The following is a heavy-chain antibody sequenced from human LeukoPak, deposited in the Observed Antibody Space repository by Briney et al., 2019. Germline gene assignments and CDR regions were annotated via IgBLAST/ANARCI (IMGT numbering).Heavy chain of an antibody. CDR3: AKGALVVPAAYIGDYYATDV. D-gene: IGHD2-2*01. J-gene: IGHJ6*02. V-gene: IGHV3-9*01. CDR1: GFTFDDYA. CDR2: ISWNSGSI. Sequence: GGSLRLSCAASGFTFDDYAMHWVRQAPGKGLEWVSGISWNSGSIGYADSVKGRFTISRDNAKNSLYLQMNSLRAEDTALYYCAKGALVVPAAYIGDYYATDVWGQGTTVTVSS.